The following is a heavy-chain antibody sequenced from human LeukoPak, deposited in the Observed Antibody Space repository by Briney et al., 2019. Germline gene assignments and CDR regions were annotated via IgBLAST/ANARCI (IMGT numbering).Heavy chain of an antibody. CDR3: AASGSYLYYFDY. Sequence: KPSETLSLTCTVSGGSISSGSYYWSWIRQPPGKGLEWIGEINHSGSTNYNPSLKSRVTISVDTSKNQFSLKLSSVTAADTAVYYCAASGSYLYYFDYWGQGTLVTVSS. J-gene: IGHJ4*02. V-gene: IGHV4-39*07. CDR2: INHSGST. CDR1: GGSISSGSYY. D-gene: IGHD1-26*01.